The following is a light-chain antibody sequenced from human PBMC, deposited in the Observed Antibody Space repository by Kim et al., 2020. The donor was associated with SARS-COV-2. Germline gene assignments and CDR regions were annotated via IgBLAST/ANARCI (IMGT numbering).Light chain of an antibody. Sequence: DIQMTQSPSSLSASVGDRVTITCRASQGITNFLAWYQQKPGKVPKLLIYGASTLQSGVPSRFSGSGSGTDFTLTISSLQSEDAATYYCQQYISAPRTFGQGTKVEIK. V-gene: IGKV1-27*01. J-gene: IGKJ1*01. CDR3: QQYISAPRT. CDR2: GAS. CDR1: QGITNF.